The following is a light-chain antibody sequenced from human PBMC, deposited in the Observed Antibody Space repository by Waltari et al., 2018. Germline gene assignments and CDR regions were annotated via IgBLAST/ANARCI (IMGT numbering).Light chain of an antibody. Sequence: DIQMTQSPSSLSASVGDRVTVTCRASQNINSFLNWYQQIPGKPPKPPIFAASRLQRGVPSRFSGSGSGTDFTLTISSLQPEDFATYYCQQSDDTPYTFGQGTKLQIK. CDR2: AAS. J-gene: IGKJ2*01. CDR1: QNINSF. CDR3: QQSDDTPYT. V-gene: IGKV1-39*01.